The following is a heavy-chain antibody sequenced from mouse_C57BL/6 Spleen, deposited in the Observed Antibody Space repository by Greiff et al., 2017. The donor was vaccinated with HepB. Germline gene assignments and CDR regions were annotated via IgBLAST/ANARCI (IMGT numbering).Heavy chain of an antibody. V-gene: IGHV5-4*03. Sequence: EVKVVESGGGLVKPGGSLKLSCAASGFTFSSYAMSWVRQTPEKRLEWVATISDGGSYTYYPDNVKGRFTISRDNAKNNLYLQMSHLKSEDTAMYYCARIYDGHGGYFDVWGTGTTVTVSS. J-gene: IGHJ1*03. CDR1: GFTFSSYA. CDR3: ARIYDGHGGYFDV. CDR2: ISDGGSYT. D-gene: IGHD2-3*01.